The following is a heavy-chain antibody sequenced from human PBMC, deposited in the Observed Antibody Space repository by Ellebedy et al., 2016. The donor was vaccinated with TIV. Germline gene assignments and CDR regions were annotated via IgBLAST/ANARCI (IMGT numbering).Heavy chain of an antibody. V-gene: IGHV3-48*03. Sequence: PGGSLRLSCAASGFPFSNYEMIWVRQAPGKGLEWVSYISSSGTTVYYADSVKGRPTLSRDNAKNSLHLQMNSLRDEDTAVYYCAGGYYAKDYYYYSGMDVWGQGTTVAVSS. CDR2: ISSSGTTV. CDR3: AGGYYAKDYYYYSGMDV. J-gene: IGHJ6*02. D-gene: IGHD1-26*01. CDR1: GFPFSNYE.